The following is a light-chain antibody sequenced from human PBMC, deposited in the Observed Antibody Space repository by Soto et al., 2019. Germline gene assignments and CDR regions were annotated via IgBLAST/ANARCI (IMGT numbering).Light chain of an antibody. Sequence: QSVLTQPPSASGSPGQSVTISCTGTSSDVGGYNYVSWYQQHPGKAPKLMIYEFSRRPSGVPDRFSGSRSANTAFLTVSGLQAEDEADYYCCSYAGNDNFYVFGTGTKVTV. CDR1: SSDVGGYNY. CDR2: EFS. J-gene: IGLJ1*01. V-gene: IGLV2-8*01. CDR3: CSYAGNDNFYV.